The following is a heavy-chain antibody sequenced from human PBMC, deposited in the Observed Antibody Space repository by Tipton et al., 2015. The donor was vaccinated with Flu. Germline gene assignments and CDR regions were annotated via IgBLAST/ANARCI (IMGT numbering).Heavy chain of an antibody. V-gene: IGHV4-38-2*01. J-gene: IGHJ2*01. CDR1: GYSIGNGYY. CDR3: ARMRARDCTYGVCYLWYFDL. D-gene: IGHD2-8*01. CDR2: IYHSGTT. Sequence: TLSLTCAVSGYSIGNGYYWGWIRQAPGKGLEWIASIYHSGTTYYNPSLKSRVTISLDTSKNQFSLKLTSVTAADTAVYYCARMRARDCTYGVCYLWYFDLWGRGTLVTVSS.